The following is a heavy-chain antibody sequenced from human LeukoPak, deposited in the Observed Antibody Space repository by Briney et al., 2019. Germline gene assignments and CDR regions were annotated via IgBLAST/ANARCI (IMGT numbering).Heavy chain of an antibody. V-gene: IGHV4-34*01. J-gene: IGHJ4*02. D-gene: IGHD3-22*01. CDR3: ARANYYDSIGYSY. CDR1: GGSFSGYY. Sequence: NPSETLSLTCAVYGGSFSGYYWSWIRQPPGKGLEWIGEINHSGSTNYNPSLKSRVTISVDTSKNQFSLKLSSVTAADTAVYYCARANYYDSIGYSYWGQGTLVTVSS. CDR2: INHSGST.